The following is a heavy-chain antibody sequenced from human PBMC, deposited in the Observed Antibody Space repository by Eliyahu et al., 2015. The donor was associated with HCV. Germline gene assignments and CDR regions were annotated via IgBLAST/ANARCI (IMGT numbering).Heavy chain of an antibody. J-gene: IGHJ4*02. CDR1: GYTFSNYW. Sequence: EVQLVESGGGLVQPGGSLRLSCAASGYTFSNYWMSWVRQAXGKGLEWVANINQDGSENYYVDSVKGRFTISRDNAKNSLYLQMNSLRAEDTAVYYCARSFYGDYAYWGQGTLVTVSS. D-gene: IGHD4-17*01. CDR2: INQDGSEN. CDR3: ARSFYGDYAY. V-gene: IGHV3-7*01.